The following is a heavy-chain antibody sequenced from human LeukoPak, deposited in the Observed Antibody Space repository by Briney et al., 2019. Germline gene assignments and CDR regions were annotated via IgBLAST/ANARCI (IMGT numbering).Heavy chain of an antibody. Sequence: SETLSLTCTVSGGSISSGDYYWSWIRQPPGKGLEWIGYIYYSGSTYYNPSLKSRVTISVDTSKNQFSLKLSSVTAADTAVYYCARVRENYDSSGYYRRSYWYFDLWGRGTLVTVSS. CDR1: GGSISSGDYY. CDR2: IYYSGST. J-gene: IGHJ2*01. V-gene: IGHV4-30-4*01. D-gene: IGHD3-22*01. CDR3: ARVRENYDSSGYYRRSYWYFDL.